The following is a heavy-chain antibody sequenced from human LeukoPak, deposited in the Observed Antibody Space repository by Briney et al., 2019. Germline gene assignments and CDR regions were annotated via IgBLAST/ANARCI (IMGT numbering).Heavy chain of an antibody. CDR3: ASRKLGNDY. V-gene: IGHV4-39*07. J-gene: IGHJ4*02. Sequence: SSETLSLTCTVSGGSISSNHYYWGWIRQPPGKALEWIGSVYYSGTTSYNPSLKSRVTISADTSKNQFSLKLISVTAADTAVYYCASRKLGNDYWGQGTLVTVSS. CDR1: GGSISSNHYY. D-gene: IGHD7-27*01. CDR2: VYYSGTT.